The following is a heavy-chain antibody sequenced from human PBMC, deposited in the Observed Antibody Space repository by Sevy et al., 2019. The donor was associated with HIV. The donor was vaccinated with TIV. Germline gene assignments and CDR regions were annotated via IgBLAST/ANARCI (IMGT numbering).Heavy chain of an antibody. Sequence: SQTRSLTCTVSGGSISSSSYYWGWIRQPPGKGLEWIGSIYYSGSTYYNPSLKSRVTISVDTSKNQFSLKLSSVTAADTAVYYCARFSPYGDYCFDYWGQGTLVTVSS. V-gene: IGHV4-39*01. CDR1: GGSISSSSYY. J-gene: IGHJ4*02. CDR2: IYYSGST. CDR3: ARFSPYGDYCFDY. D-gene: IGHD4-17*01.